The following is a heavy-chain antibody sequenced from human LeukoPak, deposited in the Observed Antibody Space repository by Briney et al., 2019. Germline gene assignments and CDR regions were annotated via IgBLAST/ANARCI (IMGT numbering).Heavy chain of an antibody. Sequence: ASVKVSCKTSGYTFTSHGISWVRQAPGQGLEWMGWISTSKGDTNYAQKFKGRLTMTTDRSTYTAYMELRSLSSDDTPVYYCARDWPTVITDYWGQGTLVSVSS. CDR1: GYTFTSHG. V-gene: IGHV1-18*01. CDR3: ARDWPTVITDY. J-gene: IGHJ4*02. CDR2: ISTSKGDT. D-gene: IGHD4-11*01.